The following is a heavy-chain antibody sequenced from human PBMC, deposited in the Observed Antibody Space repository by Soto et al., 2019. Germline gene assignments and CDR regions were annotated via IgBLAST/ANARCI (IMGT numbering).Heavy chain of an antibody. D-gene: IGHD3-3*01. CDR1: GYTLTELS. CDR3: ATGGRFLEWLLSPRGYYYGMDV. V-gene: IGHV1-24*01. CDR2: FDPEDGET. Sequence: ASVKVSCKVSGYTLTELSMHWVRQAPGKGLEWMGGFDPEDGETIYAQKFQGRVTMTEDTSTDTAYMELGSLRSEDTAVYYCATGGRFLEWLLSPRGYYYGMDVWGQGTTVTVSS. J-gene: IGHJ6*02.